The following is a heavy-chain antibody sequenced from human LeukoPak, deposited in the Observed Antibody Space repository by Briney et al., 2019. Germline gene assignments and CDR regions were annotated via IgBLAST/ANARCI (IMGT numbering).Heavy chain of an antibody. CDR2: ISYDGINK. V-gene: IGHV3-30*04. Sequence: PGGSLRLSCAASGFTFSNYAMHWVRQAPGKGLEWVAVISYDGINKYYADSVKGRFTISRDNSKNTVDLQMNSLRAEDTAVYYCAGYGEYWDWYFDLWGRGTPVTVS. CDR1: GFTFSNYA. D-gene: IGHD4-17*01. CDR3: AGYGEYWDWYFDL. J-gene: IGHJ2*01.